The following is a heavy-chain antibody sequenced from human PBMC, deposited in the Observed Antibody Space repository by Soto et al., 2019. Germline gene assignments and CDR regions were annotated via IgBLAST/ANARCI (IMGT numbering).Heavy chain of an antibody. V-gene: IGHV3-30*18. J-gene: IGHJ4*02. CDR2: ISYDGSNK. CDR1: GFTFSSYG. D-gene: IGHD1-26*01. Sequence: QVQLVESGGGVVQPGRSLRLSCAASGFTFSSYGMHWVRQAPGKGLEWVAVISYDGSNKYYADSVKGRFTISRDNSKNTLYLQMNRLRAEDTAVYYWAKDHRIVGAGGFDYWGQGTLVTVSS. CDR3: AKDHRIVGAGGFDY.